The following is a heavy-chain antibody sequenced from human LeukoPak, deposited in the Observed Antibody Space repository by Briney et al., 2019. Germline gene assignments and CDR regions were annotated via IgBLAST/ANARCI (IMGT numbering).Heavy chain of an antibody. J-gene: IGHJ4*02. D-gene: IGHD6-13*01. Sequence: PSETLSLTCTVSGGSIGSYYWSWTRQPPGKGLEWIGYISYSGSTSCDPALRSRVTLSADTPKNQLFLKLNSVTAADTAVYYCARTAGTGAAGTDFYYFDSWGQGTLVTVSS. CDR3: ARTAGTGAAGTDFYYFDS. V-gene: IGHV4-59*08. CDR1: GGSIGSYY. CDR2: ISYSGST.